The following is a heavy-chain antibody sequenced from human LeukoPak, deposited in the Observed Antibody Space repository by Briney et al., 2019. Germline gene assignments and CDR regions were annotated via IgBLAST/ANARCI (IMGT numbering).Heavy chain of an antibody. CDR2: ISWNSGSI. Sequence: GGSLRLSCAASGFTFDDYAIHWVRHAPGKGLEWVSGISWNSGSIGYADSVKGRFTISRDNAKNSLYLQMNSLRAEDTALYYCAKEMATTPCFDYWGQGTLVTVSS. CDR3: AKEMATTPCFDY. CDR1: GFTFDDYA. D-gene: IGHD5-24*01. J-gene: IGHJ4*02. V-gene: IGHV3-9*01.